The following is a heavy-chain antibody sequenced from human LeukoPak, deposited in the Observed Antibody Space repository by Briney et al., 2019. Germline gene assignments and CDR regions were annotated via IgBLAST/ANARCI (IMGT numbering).Heavy chain of an antibody. V-gene: IGHV3-30*18. CDR2: KSYDGSNK. D-gene: IGHD2-2*01. CDR3: AKDQLVSIVVVPAAMVANGGMDV. CDR1: GFTFSSYG. J-gene: IGHJ6*02. Sequence: GGSLRLSCAASGFTFSSYGMHWVRQAPGKGLEWVAVKSYDGSNKYYADSVKGRFTISRDNSKNTLYLQMNSLRAEDTAVYYCAKDQLVSIVVVPAAMVANGGMDVWGQGTTVTVSS.